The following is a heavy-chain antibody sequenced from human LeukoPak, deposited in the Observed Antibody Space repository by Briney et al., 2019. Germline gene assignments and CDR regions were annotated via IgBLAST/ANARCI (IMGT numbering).Heavy chain of an antibody. V-gene: IGHV1-2*02. CDR1: GYTFTVYF. Sequence: ASVKVSCKASGYTFTVYFMHWVRQAPGQGLEWMGWINPNSGGTNYAQKFQGRVTMTRDTSISTAYMELSRLRSDDTAVYYCARDRAYESSDYWGQGTLVTVSS. D-gene: IGHD2-2*01. CDR3: ARDRAYESSDY. J-gene: IGHJ4*02. CDR2: INPNSGGT.